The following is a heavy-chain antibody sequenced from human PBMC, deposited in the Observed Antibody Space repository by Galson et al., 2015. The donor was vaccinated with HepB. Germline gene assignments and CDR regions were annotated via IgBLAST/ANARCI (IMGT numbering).Heavy chain of an antibody. Sequence: SLRLSCAASGFTFSSYAMSWVRQAPGKGLEWVSAISGSGGSTYYADSVKGRFTISRDNSKNTLYLQMNSLRAEDTAVYYCAKAAKLHYYDSSGYYGTRMFDYWGQGTLVTVSS. D-gene: IGHD3-22*01. J-gene: IGHJ4*02. CDR3: AKAAKLHYYDSSGYYGTRMFDY. CDR2: ISGSGGST. V-gene: IGHV3-23*01. CDR1: GFTFSSYA.